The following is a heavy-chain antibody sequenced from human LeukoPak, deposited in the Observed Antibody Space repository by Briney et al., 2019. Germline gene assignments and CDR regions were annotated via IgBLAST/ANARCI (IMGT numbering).Heavy chain of an antibody. D-gene: IGHD2-2*01. CDR3: ARACSSTSCFTNSFDY. CDR2: INPNSGGT. CDR1: GYTSTGYY. Sequence: ASVKVSCKASGYTSTGYYMHWVRQAPGQGLEWMGWINPNSGGTNYAQKFQGRVTMTRDTSISTAYMELSRLRSDDTAVYYCARACSSTSCFTNSFDYWGQGTLVTVSS. V-gene: IGHV1-2*02. J-gene: IGHJ4*02.